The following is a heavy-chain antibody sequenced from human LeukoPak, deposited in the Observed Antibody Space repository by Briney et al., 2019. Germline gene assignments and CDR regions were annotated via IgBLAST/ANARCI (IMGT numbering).Heavy chain of an antibody. Sequence: ASVKVSCKASGGTFSSYAISWVRQAPGRGLEWMGGIIPIFGTANYAQKFQGRVTITTDESTSTAYMELSSLRSEDTAVYYCADAHDSSSWPHAFDIWGQGTMVTVSS. CDR2: IIPIFGTA. CDR1: GGTFSSYA. V-gene: IGHV1-69*05. J-gene: IGHJ3*02. CDR3: ADAHDSSSWPHAFDI. D-gene: IGHD6-13*01.